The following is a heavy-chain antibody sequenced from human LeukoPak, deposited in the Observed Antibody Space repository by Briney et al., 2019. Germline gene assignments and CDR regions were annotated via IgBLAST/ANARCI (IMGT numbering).Heavy chain of an antibody. Sequence: GGPLRLSCAASGFTFSSYSMNWVRQAPGKGLEWVSSISSSSSYIYYADSVKGRFTISRDNAKNSLYLQMNSLRAEDTAVYYCERDDYSNYGGYYYYGMDVWGQGTTVTVSS. J-gene: IGHJ6*02. CDR1: GFTFSSYS. CDR2: ISSSSSYI. CDR3: ERDDYSNYGGYYYYGMDV. V-gene: IGHV3-21*01. D-gene: IGHD4-4*01.